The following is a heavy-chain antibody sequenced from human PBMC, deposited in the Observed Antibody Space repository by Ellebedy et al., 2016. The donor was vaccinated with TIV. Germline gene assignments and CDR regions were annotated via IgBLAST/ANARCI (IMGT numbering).Heavy chain of an antibody. Sequence: MPGGSLRLSCTVSDGSISRYYWSWIRQPPGKGLEWIGYIYYNGSTNYNPSLKSRVTISVDTSKNQFSLRLSSVTAADTAVYHCARALGSGMFDYWGQGILVTVSS. CDR1: DGSISRYY. D-gene: IGHD3-10*02. J-gene: IGHJ4*02. V-gene: IGHV4-59*01. CDR2: IYYNGST. CDR3: ARALGSGMFDY.